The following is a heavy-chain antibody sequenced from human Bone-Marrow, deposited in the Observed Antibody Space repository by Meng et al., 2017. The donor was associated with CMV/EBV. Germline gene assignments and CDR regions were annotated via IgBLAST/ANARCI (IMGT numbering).Heavy chain of an antibody. V-gene: IGHV3-9*01. D-gene: IGHD4-11*01. CDR3: ASSRGYSNYLTDY. Sequence: SLKISCAASGFTFDDYAMHWVRQAPGKGLEWVSGISWNSGSIGYADSVKGRFTISRDNAKNSLYLQMNSLRAEDTAVYYCASSRGYSNYLTDYWGQGTLVTVSS. CDR2: ISWNSGSI. J-gene: IGHJ4*02. CDR1: GFTFDDYA.